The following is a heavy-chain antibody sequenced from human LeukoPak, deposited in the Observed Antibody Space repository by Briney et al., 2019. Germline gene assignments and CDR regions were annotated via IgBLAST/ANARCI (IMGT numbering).Heavy chain of an antibody. CDR2: IFYSGST. CDR3: ARHLTNWESVAAPPASDAFGI. Sequence: SETLSLTCTVSGGSISGGRYFWGWIRQPPGKELEWIRTIFYSGSTYYNPSLQGRVTMSVDTSKNQFSLELRSVTAADTSLYYCARHLTNWESVAAPPASDAFGIWGQGAMVTVSS. D-gene: IGHD6-19*01. CDR1: GGSISGGRYF. V-gene: IGHV4-39*01. J-gene: IGHJ3*02.